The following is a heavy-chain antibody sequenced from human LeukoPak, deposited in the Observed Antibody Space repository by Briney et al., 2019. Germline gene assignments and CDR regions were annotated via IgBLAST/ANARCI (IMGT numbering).Heavy chain of an antibody. Sequence: SETLSLTCAVYGGSFSGYYWSWIRQPPGKGLEWIGEINHSGSTNYNSSLKSRVTISVDTSKNQFSLKLSSVTAADTAVYYCARDLNYYDSSGYYYHFDYWGQGTLVTVSS. J-gene: IGHJ4*02. D-gene: IGHD3-22*01. V-gene: IGHV4-34*01. CDR2: INHSGST. CDR3: ARDLNYYDSSGYYYHFDY. CDR1: GGSFSGYY.